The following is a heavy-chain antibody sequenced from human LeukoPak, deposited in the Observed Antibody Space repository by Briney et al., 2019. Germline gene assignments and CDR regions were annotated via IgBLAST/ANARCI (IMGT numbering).Heavy chain of an antibody. CDR2: IYYSGST. Sequence: SETLSLTCTVSGGSISSGGYYWSWIRQHPGKGLEWIGYIYYSGSTYYNPSLKSRVTISVDTSKNQFSLKLSSVTAADTAVYYCARVRWGIAVAGPELQYFDYWGQGTLVTVSS. CDR1: GGSISSGGYY. J-gene: IGHJ4*02. V-gene: IGHV4-31*03. CDR3: ARVRWGIAVAGPELQYFDY. D-gene: IGHD6-19*01.